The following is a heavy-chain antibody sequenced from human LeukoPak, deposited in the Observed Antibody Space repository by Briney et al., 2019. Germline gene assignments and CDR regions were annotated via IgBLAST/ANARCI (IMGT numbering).Heavy chain of an antibody. CDR2: IDPSGSYT. Sequence: GESLRVSCKGSGYTFTSSWISWVRQMPGKGLEWMGKIDPSGSYTAYSPSFQGHVTISADKSISTAYLQWGSLKASDTAIYYCARHLGVISNFDYWGQGTLVTVSS. CDR1: GYTFTSSW. J-gene: IGHJ4*02. CDR3: ARHLGVISNFDY. V-gene: IGHV5-10-1*01. D-gene: IGHD2-21*01.